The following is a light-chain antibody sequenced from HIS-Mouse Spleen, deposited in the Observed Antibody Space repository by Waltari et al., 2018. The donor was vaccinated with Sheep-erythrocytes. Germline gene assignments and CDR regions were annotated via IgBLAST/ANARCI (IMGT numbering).Light chain of an antibody. J-gene: IGLJ3*02. CDR3: YSTDSSGNHWV. Sequence: QSALTQPRSVSGSPGQSVTISCTGTSSDVGGYNYVSWYQQHPGKAPKLMIYDVSKRPSGVPDRFSGSSSGTMATLTISGAQVEDDADYYCYSTDSSGNHWVFGGGTKLNVL. CDR2: DVS. CDR1: SSDVGGYNY. V-gene: IGLV2-11*01.